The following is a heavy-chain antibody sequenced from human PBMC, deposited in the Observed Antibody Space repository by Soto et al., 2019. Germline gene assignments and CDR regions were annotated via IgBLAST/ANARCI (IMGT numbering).Heavy chain of an antibody. CDR1: GFTFSTYA. CDR2: ISGSGGTT. CDR3: ARAFCTNGVCYYFFDY. J-gene: IGHJ4*01. D-gene: IGHD2-8*01. Sequence: GGSLRLSCAASGFTFSTYAMSWVRQAPGKGLEWVSIISGSGGTTYYADSVKGRFTISRDNSKDTLYLQMSSLRAEDTAVYYCARAFCTNGVCYYFFDYWGHGTLVTVSS. V-gene: IGHV3-23*01.